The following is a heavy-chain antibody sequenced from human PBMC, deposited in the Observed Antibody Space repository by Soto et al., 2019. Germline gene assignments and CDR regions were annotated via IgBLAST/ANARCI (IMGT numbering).Heavy chain of an antibody. CDR1: GGSISSYY. Sequence: EMEKTSETLSLTCTVSGGSISSYYWSWIRQHPGKGLEWIGYIYYSGSTYYNPSLKSRVTISVDTSKTQFSLKVSYVTAEDAAVYYCARGGQMAYGELDYWGQGTLVTVSP. J-gene: IGHJ4*02. V-gene: IGHV4-59*06. CDR2: IYYSGST. CDR3: ARGGQMAYGELDY. D-gene: IGHD4-17*01.